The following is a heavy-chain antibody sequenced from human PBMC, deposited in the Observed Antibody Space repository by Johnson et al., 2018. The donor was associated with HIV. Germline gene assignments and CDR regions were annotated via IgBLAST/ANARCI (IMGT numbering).Heavy chain of an antibody. Sequence: VQLVESGGGLVQPGGSLRLSCAASGFTVSSNYMSWVRQAPGKGLAWVSVIYSGGSTYYADSVKGRFTISRDNSRNTLYLQMNSLRAEDTAVYYCAKAYYSSSNLGAFDVWGQGTLVTVSS. CDR2: IYSGGST. J-gene: IGHJ3*01. CDR1: GFTVSSNY. V-gene: IGHV3-66*01. CDR3: AKAYYSSSNLGAFDV. D-gene: IGHD6-6*01.